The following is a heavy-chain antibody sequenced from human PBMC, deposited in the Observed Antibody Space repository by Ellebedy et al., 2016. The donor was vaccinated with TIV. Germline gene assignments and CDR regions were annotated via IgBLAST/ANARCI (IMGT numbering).Heavy chain of an antibody. V-gene: IGHV3-66*03. D-gene: IGHD5-24*01. CDR3: AREARRDAYNLGY. Sequence: GESLKISXAASGFTVSSNYMSWVRQAPGKGLEWVSVIYSCGSTYYVDSVKGRFTISRDNSKNTLYLQMNSLRAEDTAVYYCAREARRDAYNLGYWGQGTLVTVSS. CDR1: GFTVSSNY. J-gene: IGHJ4*02. CDR2: IYSCGST.